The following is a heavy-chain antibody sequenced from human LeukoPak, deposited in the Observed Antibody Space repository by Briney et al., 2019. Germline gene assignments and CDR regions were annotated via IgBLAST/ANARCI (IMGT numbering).Heavy chain of an antibody. CDR2: ISAYNGNT. V-gene: IGHV1-18*01. D-gene: IGHD2-2*01. CDR3: ARDLRYCSSTSCPIDY. Sequence: ASVKVSCKASGYTFTSYGISWVRQAPGQGLERMGWISAYNGNTNYAQKLQGRVTMTTDTSTSTAYMELRSLRSDDTAVYYCARDLRYCSSTSCPIDYWGQGTLVTVSS. CDR1: GYTFTSYG. J-gene: IGHJ4*02.